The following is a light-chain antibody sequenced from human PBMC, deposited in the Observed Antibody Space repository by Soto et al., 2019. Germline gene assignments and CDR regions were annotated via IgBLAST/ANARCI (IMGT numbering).Light chain of an antibody. Sequence: EIVLTQSPGTLSMSPGERATLSCRASQSISHKYLAWFQKRPGRAPRLLIHGVSVRATGIPDRFSASGFGTDFTLTISRLEPEDFAVYYCQLYSGSPWTFGQGTKVEIK. CDR1: QSISHKY. J-gene: IGKJ1*01. CDR2: GVS. CDR3: QLYSGSPWT. V-gene: IGKV3-20*01.